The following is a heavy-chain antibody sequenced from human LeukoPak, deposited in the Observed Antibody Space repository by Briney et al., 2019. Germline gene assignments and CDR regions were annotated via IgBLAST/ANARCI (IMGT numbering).Heavy chain of an antibody. Sequence: SETLSLTCAVSGGSISSGTYSWSWIRQPPGKGLEWIGRIYTSGSTNYNPSLKSRVTISVDTSKNQFSLKLSSVTAADTAVYYCARDPYSGSCGAYYYYYMDVWGKGTTVTISS. J-gene: IGHJ6*03. CDR3: ARDPYSGSCGAYYYYYMDV. V-gene: IGHV4-61*02. D-gene: IGHD1-26*01. CDR1: GGSISSGTYS. CDR2: IYTSGST.